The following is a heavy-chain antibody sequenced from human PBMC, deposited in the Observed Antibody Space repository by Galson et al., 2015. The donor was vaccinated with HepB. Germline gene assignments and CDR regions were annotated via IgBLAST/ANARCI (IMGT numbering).Heavy chain of an antibody. D-gene: IGHD3-16*02. V-gene: IGHV1-3*01. Sequence: SVKVSCKASGYTFTSYAMHWVRQAPGQRLEWMGWINAGNGNTKYSQKFQGRVTITRDTSASTAYMELSSLRSEDTAVYYCARGWGLDYIWGSYRYKNWFDPWGQGTLVTVSS. CDR3: ARGWGLDYIWGSYRYKNWFDP. CDR1: GYTFTSYA. CDR2: INAGNGNT. J-gene: IGHJ5*02.